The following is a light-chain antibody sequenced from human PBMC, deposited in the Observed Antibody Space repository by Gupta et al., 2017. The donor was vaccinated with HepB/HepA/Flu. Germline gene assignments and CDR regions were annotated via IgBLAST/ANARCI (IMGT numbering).Light chain of an antibody. J-gene: IGKJ4*01. CDR3: QQYNNWPLLT. Sequence: EMVLTQSPATLSVSPGERATLSCRASQSVSSNLAWYQQKPGQAPRLLIYGASTRATGIPARFSGSGYGTEFTLTISSLQSEDFAVYYCQQYNNWPLLTFGGGTKVEIK. CDR2: GAS. V-gene: IGKV3-15*01. CDR1: QSVSSN.